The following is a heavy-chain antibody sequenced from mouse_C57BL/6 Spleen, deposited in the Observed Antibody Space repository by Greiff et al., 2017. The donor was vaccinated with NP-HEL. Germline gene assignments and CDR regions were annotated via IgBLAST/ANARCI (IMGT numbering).Heavy chain of an antibody. Sequence: EVQLQESGPGLVKPSQSLSLTCSVTGYSITSGYYWNWIRQFPGNKLEWMGYISYDGSNNYNPSLKNRISITRDTSKNQFFLKLNSVTTEDTATYYGAREKGYDAAWFAYWGQGTLVTVSA. CDR2: ISYDGSN. D-gene: IGHD2-2*01. V-gene: IGHV3-6*01. CDR3: AREKGYDAAWFAY. J-gene: IGHJ3*01. CDR1: GYSITSGYY.